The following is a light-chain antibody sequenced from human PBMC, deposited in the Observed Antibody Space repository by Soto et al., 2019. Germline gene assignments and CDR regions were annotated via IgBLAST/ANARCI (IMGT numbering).Light chain of an antibody. CDR2: GAS. V-gene: IGKV3-20*01. CDR1: QSVSNNY. CDR3: QEYGSTGT. Sequence: EIVLTQSPGTLSLSPGERATLSCRASQSVSNNYLAWYQQKPGQAPRLRIYGASNRATGIPDRFSGSGSGTVFSLTISRPAPEVFAVYYSQEYGSTGTFGQGTKVEIK. J-gene: IGKJ1*01.